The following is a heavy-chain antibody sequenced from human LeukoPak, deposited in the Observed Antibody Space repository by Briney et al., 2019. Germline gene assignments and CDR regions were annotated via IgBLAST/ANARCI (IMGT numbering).Heavy chain of an antibody. J-gene: IGHJ3*02. CDR1: GGTFSSYA. Sequence: SVKVSCKASGGTFSSYAISWVRQAPGQGLEWMGRIIPILGIANYAQKFQGRVTITADKSTSTAYMELSSLRSEDTAVYYCARRSGVAAAETGAFDIWGQGTMVTVSS. CDR3: ARRSGVAAAETGAFDI. D-gene: IGHD6-13*01. V-gene: IGHV1-69*04. CDR2: IIPILGIA.